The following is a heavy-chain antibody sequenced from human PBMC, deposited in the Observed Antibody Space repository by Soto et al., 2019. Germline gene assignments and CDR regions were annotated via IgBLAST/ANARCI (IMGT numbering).Heavy chain of an antibody. D-gene: IGHD3-10*01. CDR2: IYYSGST. J-gene: IGHJ5*02. CDR1: GGSISSYY. CDR3: ARGLKLWFGESLNWFDP. Sequence: PSETLSLTCTVSGGSISSYYWSWMRQPPGKGLEWIGYIYYSGSTNYNPSLKSRVTISVDTSKNQFSLKLSSVTAADTAVYYCARGLKLWFGESLNWFDPWGQGTLVTVSS. V-gene: IGHV4-59*12.